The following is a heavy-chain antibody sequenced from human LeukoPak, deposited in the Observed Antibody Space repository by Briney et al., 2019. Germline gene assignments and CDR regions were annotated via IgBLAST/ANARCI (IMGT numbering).Heavy chain of an antibody. V-gene: IGHV4-38-2*02. Sequence: PSETLSLTCAVSGYSIGSGNYWGWIRQPPGKGLEWIGSISHSGTTYYNPSLESRVTLSLDTSRNQFSLKLRSVTAADTAVYYCERDNSPIVLFGVPLPFDYWGQGTLVTVSS. CDR1: GYSIGSGNY. J-gene: IGHJ4*02. CDR2: ISHSGTT. D-gene: IGHD3-3*01. CDR3: ERDNSPIVLFGVPLPFDY.